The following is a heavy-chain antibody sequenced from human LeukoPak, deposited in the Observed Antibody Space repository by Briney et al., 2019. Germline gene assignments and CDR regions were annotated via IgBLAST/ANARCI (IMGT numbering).Heavy chain of an antibody. CDR1: GVSFSGYS. Sequence: SETLSLTCAVYGVSFSGYSWSWIRQPPGKGLEWIGEINHSGSTNYNPSLKSRVTISVDTSKNQFSLKLSSVTAADTAVYYCAASKYYDFRSGPNWFDPWGQGTLVTVSS. V-gene: IGHV4-34*01. CDR3: AASKYYDFRSGPNWFDP. D-gene: IGHD3-3*01. CDR2: INHSGST. J-gene: IGHJ5*02.